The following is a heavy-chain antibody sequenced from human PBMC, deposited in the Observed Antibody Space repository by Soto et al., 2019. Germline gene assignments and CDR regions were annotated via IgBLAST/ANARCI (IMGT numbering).Heavy chain of an antibody. V-gene: IGHV3-74*01. D-gene: IGHD6-13*01. CDR1: GFTFSTYW. J-gene: IGHJ4*02. CDR2: ISSDGSST. Sequence: EVQLVESGGGLVQPGGSLRLSCAASGFTFSTYWMHWVRQPPGKGLVWVSRISSDGSSTSYADSVKGRFTISRDNAKNSLYLQMNSLRAEDTAVYYCAGVASSFWYGGLFDYWGQGTLVTVSS. CDR3: AGVASSFWYGGLFDY.